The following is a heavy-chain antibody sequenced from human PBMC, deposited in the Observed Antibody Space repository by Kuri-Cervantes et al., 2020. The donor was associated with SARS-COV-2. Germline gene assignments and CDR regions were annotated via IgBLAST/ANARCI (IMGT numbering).Heavy chain of an antibody. V-gene: IGHV3-43D*03. CDR1: GFTFDDYA. Sequence: GESLKISCAASGFTFDDYAMHWVRQAPGKGLEWVSLISWDGGSTYYADSVKGRFTISRDNSKNSLYLQMNSLRAEDTALYYCAKGTGYSYGSDAFDIWGQGTMVTVSS. CDR3: AKGTGYSYGSDAFDI. CDR2: ISWDGGST. D-gene: IGHD5-18*01. J-gene: IGHJ3*02.